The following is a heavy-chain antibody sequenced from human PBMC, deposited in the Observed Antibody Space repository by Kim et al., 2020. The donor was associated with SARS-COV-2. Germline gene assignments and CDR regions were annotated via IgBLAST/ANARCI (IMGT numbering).Heavy chain of an antibody. Sequence: GSTNDNPSRTSRVTISVDTSKNQFSLKLSSVTAADTAVYYCARVTVPFDYWGQGTLVTVSS. D-gene: IGHD4-4*01. V-gene: IGHV4-59*01. CDR2: GST. J-gene: IGHJ4*02. CDR3: ARVTVPFDY.